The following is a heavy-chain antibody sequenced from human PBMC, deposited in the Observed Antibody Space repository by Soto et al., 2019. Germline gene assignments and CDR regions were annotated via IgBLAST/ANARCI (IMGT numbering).Heavy chain of an antibody. CDR1: GGTFSSYA. V-gene: IGHV1-69*06. D-gene: IGHD5-12*01. J-gene: IGHJ6*02. Sequence: PPASVKVSCKASGGTFSSYAISWVRQAPGQGLEWMGGIIPIFGTANYAQKFQGRVTITADKSTSTAYMELSSLRSEDTAVYYCARPRVATTNYYYYGMDVWGQGTTVTVSS. CDR2: IIPIFGTA. CDR3: ARPRVATTNYYYYGMDV.